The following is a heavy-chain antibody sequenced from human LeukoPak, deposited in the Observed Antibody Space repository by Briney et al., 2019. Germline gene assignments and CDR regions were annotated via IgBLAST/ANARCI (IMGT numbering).Heavy chain of an antibody. J-gene: IGHJ4*02. CDR3: ARGRGADYGGNSGYFDY. CDR1: GFTFSSYR. V-gene: IGHV3-7*01. Sequence: GGSLRLSCAASGFTFSSYRMNWVRQAPGKGLEWVANIKQDGSEKYYVDSVKGRFTISRDNAKNSLFLQMNSLRAEDTAVYYCARGRGADYGGNSGYFDYWGQGTLVTVSS. CDR2: IKQDGSEK. D-gene: IGHD4-23*01.